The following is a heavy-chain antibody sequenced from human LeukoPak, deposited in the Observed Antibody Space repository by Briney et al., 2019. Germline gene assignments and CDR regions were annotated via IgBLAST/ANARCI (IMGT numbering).Heavy chain of an antibody. Sequence: PSETLSLTCTVSGVSISSYYWSWLRQPPGKGLEWIGHIYYSGSTNYNVSLKSRVTISVDTSKNQFSLKLRSVTAADTAVYYCAREKFHSSAWYHQFDYWGQGTLVTVSS. J-gene: IGHJ4*02. CDR3: AREKFHSSAWYHQFDY. V-gene: IGHV4-59*01. D-gene: IGHD6-19*01. CDR1: GVSISSYY. CDR2: IYYSGST.